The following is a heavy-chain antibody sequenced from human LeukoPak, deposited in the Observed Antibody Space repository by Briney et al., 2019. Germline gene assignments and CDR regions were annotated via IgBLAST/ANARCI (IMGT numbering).Heavy chain of an antibody. CDR1: KFFFHGYW. V-gene: IGHV3-7*01. Sequence: GGSLRLSCAASKFFFHGYWMSWVRQAPGKGLEWVANIKQDGSEGYYMDSVKGRFAISRDNAKNLLFLQMNSLRPDDTAVYYCARLNFWSNSYAAPFDSWGQGSLVTVSS. CDR2: IKQDGSEG. D-gene: IGHD3-16*01. J-gene: IGHJ4*02. CDR3: ARLNFWSNSYAAPFDS.